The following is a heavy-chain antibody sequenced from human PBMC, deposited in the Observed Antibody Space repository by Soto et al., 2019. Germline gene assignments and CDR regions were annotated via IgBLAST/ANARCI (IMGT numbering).Heavy chain of an antibody. Sequence: QLQLQESGPGLVKPSETLSLTCTVSGGSISSSSYYWGWIRQPPGKGLEWIGSIYYSGSTYYNPSLKSRVTISVDTSKNQFSLNLSSVTAADAAVYYCARHSYFNCGGDCYPDWYFDLWGRGTLVTVSS. CDR2: IYYSGST. CDR3: ARHSYFNCGGDCYPDWYFDL. CDR1: GGSISSSSYY. V-gene: IGHV4-39*01. D-gene: IGHD2-21*02. J-gene: IGHJ2*01.